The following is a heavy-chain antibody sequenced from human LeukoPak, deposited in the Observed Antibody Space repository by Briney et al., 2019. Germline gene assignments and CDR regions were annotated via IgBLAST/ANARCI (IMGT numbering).Heavy chain of an antibody. CDR2: ISYDGSNK. Sequence: PGRSLRLSCAASGFTFSSYGMHWVRRAPGKGLEWVAVISYDGSNKYYADSVKGRFTISRDNSKNTLYLQMNSLRAEDTAVYYCAKDSGDYGTPGDYWGQGTLVTVSS. J-gene: IGHJ4*02. D-gene: IGHD4-17*01. CDR3: AKDSGDYGTPGDY. CDR1: GFTFSSYG. V-gene: IGHV3-30*18.